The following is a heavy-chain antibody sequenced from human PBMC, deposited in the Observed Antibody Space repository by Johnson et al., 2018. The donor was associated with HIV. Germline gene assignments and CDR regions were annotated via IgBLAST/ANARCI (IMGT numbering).Heavy chain of an antibody. Sequence: VQLMESGGGLVQPGRSLRLSCAASGFTFDDYAMHWVRQAPGKGLEWVSGISWNSGSIGYADSVKGRFTISRDNAKNSLYLQLNSLRPEDTAVYYCARGVIVVVITRDAFDIWGQGTMVTVSS. D-gene: IGHD3-22*01. CDR2: ISWNSGSI. CDR1: GFTFDDYA. J-gene: IGHJ3*02. CDR3: ARGVIVVVITRDAFDI. V-gene: IGHV3-9*01.